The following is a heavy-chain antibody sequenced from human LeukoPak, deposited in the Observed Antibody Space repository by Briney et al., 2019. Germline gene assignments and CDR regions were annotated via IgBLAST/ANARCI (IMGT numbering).Heavy chain of an antibody. V-gene: IGHV3-23*01. Sequence: GGSLRLSCAASGFTFSYYSMTWVRQAPGKGLEWVSAISGGAYHTYYADSVRGRFTISRDNSQNFLYLQMSYLRAEDTALYYCAKDAVDASGRTNAFDVWGQGAMVTVSS. D-gene: IGHD3-10*01. CDR1: GFTFSYYS. CDR3: AKDAVDASGRTNAFDV. CDR2: ISGGAYHT. J-gene: IGHJ3*01.